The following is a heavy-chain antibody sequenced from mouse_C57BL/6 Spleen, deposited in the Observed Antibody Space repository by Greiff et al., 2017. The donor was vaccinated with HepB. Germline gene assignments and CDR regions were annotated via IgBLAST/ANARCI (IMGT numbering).Heavy chain of an antibody. D-gene: IGHD1-1*01. CDR2: IYPGDGDT. V-gene: IGHV1-82*01. J-gene: IGHJ1*03. CDR3: ARGQIYYYGPWYFDV. Sequence: VKLMESGPELVKPGASVKISCKASGYAFSSSWMNWVKQRPGKGLEWIGRIYPGDGDTNYNGKFKGKATLTADKSSSTAYMQLSSLTSEDSAVYFCARGQIYYYGPWYFDVWGTGTTVTVSS. CDR1: GYAFSSSW.